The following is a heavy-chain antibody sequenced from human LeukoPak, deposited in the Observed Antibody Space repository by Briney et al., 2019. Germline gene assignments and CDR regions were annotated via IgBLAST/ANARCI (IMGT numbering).Heavy chain of an antibody. CDR3: AKDGLWFGDLTYFDY. Sequence: PGGSLRLSCEASGFTFSGSAMHWVRQAPGQGLEWVGRIRSKANSYSTVYAASVKGRFTISRDTYKNTLYLQMNSLRAEDTAVYYCAKDGLWFGDLTYFDYWGQGVLVTVSS. D-gene: IGHD3-10*01. J-gene: IGHJ4*02. CDR1: GFTFSGSA. V-gene: IGHV3-73*01. CDR2: IRSKANSYST.